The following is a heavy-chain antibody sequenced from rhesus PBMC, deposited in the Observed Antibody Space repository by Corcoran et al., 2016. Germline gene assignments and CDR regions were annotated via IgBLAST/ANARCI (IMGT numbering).Heavy chain of an antibody. J-gene: IGHJ5-1*01. CDR3: ARAVRQLAGRFDV. CDR1: GGSLSGGYY. Sequence: QVQLQESGPGLVKPSETLSPICAVSGGSLSGGYYWGCTRQHPGKGLEWIGDISGNSADTNQHPSLRGRVTISKDASKNQFSLKRSSVTAADAAVYYCARAVRQLAGRFDVWGPGVLVTVSS. D-gene: IGHD6-25*01. CDR2: ISGNSADT. V-gene: IGHV4-143*01.